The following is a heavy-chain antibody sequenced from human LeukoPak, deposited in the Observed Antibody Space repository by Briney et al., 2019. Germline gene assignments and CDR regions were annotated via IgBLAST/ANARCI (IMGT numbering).Heavy chain of an antibody. CDR1: GGSISSYY. V-gene: IGHV4-59*01. J-gene: IGHJ5*02. CDR2: IYYSGST. Sequence: SETLSLTCTVSGGSISSYYWSWIRQPPGKGLEWIGYIYYSGSTNYNPSLKSRVTISVDTSKNQFSLKLSSVTAADTAVYYCARGNSYGLDSGWFDPWGQGTLVTVSS. CDR3: ARGNSYGLDSGWFDP. D-gene: IGHD5-18*01.